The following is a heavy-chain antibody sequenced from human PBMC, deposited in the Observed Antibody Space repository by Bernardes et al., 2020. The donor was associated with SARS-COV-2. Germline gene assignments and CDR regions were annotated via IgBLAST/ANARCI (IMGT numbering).Heavy chain of an antibody. V-gene: IGHV1-2*02. Sequence: ASVKVSCMASGYTFTGYYMHWVRQAPGQGLEWMGWINPNSGGTNYAQKFQGRVTMTRDTSISTAYMELSRLRSDDTAVYYCARDHGLLWFGELFVFDYWGRGTLVTVSS. CDR3: ARDHGLLWFGELFVFDY. J-gene: IGHJ4*02. CDR2: INPNSGGT. D-gene: IGHD3-10*01. CDR1: GYTFTGYY.